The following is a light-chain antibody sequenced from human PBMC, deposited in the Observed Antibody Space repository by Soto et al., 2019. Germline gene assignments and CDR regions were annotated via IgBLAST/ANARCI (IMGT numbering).Light chain of an antibody. CDR1: QDIRNY. Sequence: DIQLTQSPSFLSTSLGDRVTITCRASQDIRNYLAWYQQKPGKAPKVLIYAASTLLSGVPSRFSGSGSGTEFSLTISSLQPEDFETYYCQQLDSYPRTFGQGTKVDIK. CDR3: QQLDSYPRT. CDR2: AAS. J-gene: IGKJ1*01. V-gene: IGKV1-9*01.